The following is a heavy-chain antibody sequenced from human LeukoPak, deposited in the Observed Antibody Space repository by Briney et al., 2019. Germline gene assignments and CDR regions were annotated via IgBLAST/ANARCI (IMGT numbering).Heavy chain of an antibody. V-gene: IGHV1-46*01. Sequence: ASVKVSCKASGYTFTSYYMHWVRQAPGQGLEWMGIINPSGGSTSYAQKFQGRVTMTRDTSTSTVYMELSSLRSEDTAVYYCARCGVWIAVDGRGGCDYWGQGTLVTVSS. CDR1: GYTFTSYY. D-gene: IGHD6-19*01. CDR2: INPSGGST. CDR3: ARCGVWIAVDGRGGCDY. J-gene: IGHJ4*02.